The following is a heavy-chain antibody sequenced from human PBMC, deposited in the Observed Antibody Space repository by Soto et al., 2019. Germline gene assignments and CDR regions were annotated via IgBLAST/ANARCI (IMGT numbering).Heavy chain of an antibody. CDR2: IYNSGST. CDR3: ARDLVRGVGGY. D-gene: IGHD3-10*01. J-gene: IGHJ4*02. V-gene: IGHV4-31*03. CDR1: GGSVTGGGGY. Sequence: QVQLQESGPGLVKPSQTLSLTCTVSGGSVTGGGGYWSWVRQHPGKGLEWIGYIYNSGSTSYNPSLTSRVTLSLDMSKNPFSLRLSSMTAEDTAVDYCARDLVRGVGGYWGQGTLVTVSS.